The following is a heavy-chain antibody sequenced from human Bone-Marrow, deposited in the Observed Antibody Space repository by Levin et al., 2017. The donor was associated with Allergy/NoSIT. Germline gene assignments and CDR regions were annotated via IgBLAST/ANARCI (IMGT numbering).Heavy chain of an antibody. CDR3: TRYDGEYYCGGGTCYPLGGMDV. V-gene: IGHV3-73*01. D-gene: IGHD2-15*01. J-gene: IGHJ6*02. Sequence: KVSCAASGFTFSGSPMHWVRRASGKGLEWVGHVRSKAHSYATAYAASVKGRFTISRDDSKNTAYLQMNSLKTEDTAGYYCTRYDGEYYCGGGTCYPLGGMDVWGQGTTVTVSS. CDR2: VRSKAHSYAT. CDR1: GFTFSGSP.